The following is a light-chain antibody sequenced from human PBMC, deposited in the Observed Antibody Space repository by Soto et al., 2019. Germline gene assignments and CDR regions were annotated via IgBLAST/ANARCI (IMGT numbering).Light chain of an antibody. CDR1: SSDVGGYNY. CDR3: SSYTSSSTYVI. J-gene: IGLJ2*01. V-gene: IGLV2-14*01. Sequence: QSALTQPASVSVSPGQSITISCTGTSSDVGGYNYVSWYQQHPGKAPKLMIYDVSHRPSGVSNRFSGSKSGNTASLTISGLQAEDEADYYCSSYTSSSTYVIFGGGTKLTVL. CDR2: DVS.